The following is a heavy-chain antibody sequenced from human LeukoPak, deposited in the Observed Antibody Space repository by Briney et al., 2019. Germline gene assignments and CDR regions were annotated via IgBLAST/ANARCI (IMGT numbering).Heavy chain of an antibody. CDR2: ISYDGSNK. V-gene: IGHV3-30-3*01. J-gene: IGHJ4*02. Sequence: PGGSLRLSCAASGFTFSSYAMHWVRQAPGKGLEWVAVISYDGSNKYYADSVKGRFTISRDNAKNSLYLQMNSLRAEDTAVYYCARDLSSGWLFDYWGQGTLVTVSS. CDR1: GFTFSSYA. D-gene: IGHD6-19*01. CDR3: ARDLSSGWLFDY.